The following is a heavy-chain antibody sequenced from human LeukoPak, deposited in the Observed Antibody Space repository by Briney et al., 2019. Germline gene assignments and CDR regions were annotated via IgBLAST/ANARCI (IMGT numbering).Heavy chain of an antibody. Sequence: GASLQISCKGSGYRFPSSWIGRVRQLPGKGLEWMGIIYPLDSDTRYSPSFQGRVTISADKSINTAYLQWSSLKASDTAMYYCARQRGTTGYDYWGQGTLVTVSS. V-gene: IGHV5-51*01. CDR1: GYRFPSSW. J-gene: IGHJ4*02. CDR3: ARQRGTTGYDY. CDR2: IYPLDSDT. D-gene: IGHD3-9*01.